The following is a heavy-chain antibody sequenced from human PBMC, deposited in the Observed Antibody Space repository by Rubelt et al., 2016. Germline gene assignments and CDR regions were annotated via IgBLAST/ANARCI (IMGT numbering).Heavy chain of an antibody. Sequence: QVQLVQSGSELKNPGASVKVSCKASGYTFTTYAMNWVRQAPGQGLEWMGWINTNTGNPPYAQGFTGRFVFSLDTSVSTAYLQISSLKAEDTAVYYCEGDGGGDNLNYYYGMDVWGQGTTVTVS. CDR1: GYTFTTYA. J-gene: IGHJ6*02. CDR2: INTNTGNP. D-gene: IGHD3-10*01. CDR3: EGDGGGDNLNYYYGMDV. V-gene: IGHV7-4-1*02.